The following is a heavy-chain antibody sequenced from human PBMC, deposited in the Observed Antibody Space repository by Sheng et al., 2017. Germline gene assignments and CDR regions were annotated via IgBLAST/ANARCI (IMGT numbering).Heavy chain of an antibody. J-gene: IGHJ3*02. D-gene: IGHD3-10*01. CDR1: RFTFSIYT. CDR2: ISYDGSNK. CDR3: ATIHSGSFAFDI. V-gene: IGHV3-30*04. Sequence: QVQLVESGGGVVQPGRSLRXSCAASRFTFSIYTMHWVRQAPGKGLEWVAIISYDGSNKCYADSVKGRFNISRDNSKNTLYLQMNSLKAEDTAVYYCATIHSGSFAFDIWGQGQWSPSLQ.